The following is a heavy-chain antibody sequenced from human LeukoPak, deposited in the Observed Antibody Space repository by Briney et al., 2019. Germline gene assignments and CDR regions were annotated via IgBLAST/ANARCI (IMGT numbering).Heavy chain of an antibody. CDR3: ARRGYNYGYDF. D-gene: IGHD5-18*01. Sequence: GGSLRLSCAASGFTFSNYVMHWVRQAPGKGLEYVSANSSNGGNTYYTNSVKGRFTISRDNSKNTLYLQMGSLRAEDMAMYYCARRGYNYGYDFWGQGTLVTVSS. J-gene: IGHJ4*02. CDR1: GFTFSNYV. CDR2: NSSNGGNT. V-gene: IGHV3-64*01.